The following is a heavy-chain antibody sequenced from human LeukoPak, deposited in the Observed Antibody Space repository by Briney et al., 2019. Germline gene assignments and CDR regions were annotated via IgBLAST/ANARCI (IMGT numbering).Heavy chain of an antibody. CDR1: GGSISSYY. CDR3: ARWNDFWSGYTDAFDI. CDR2: IYYSGST. J-gene: IGHJ3*02. V-gene: IGHV4-59*01. Sequence: SETLSLTCTVSGGSISSYYWSWIRQPPGKGLEWIGYIYYSGSTNYNPSLKSRVTISVDTSKNQFSLKLSSVTAADMAVYYCARWNDFWSGYTDAFDIWGQGTMVTVSS. D-gene: IGHD3-3*01.